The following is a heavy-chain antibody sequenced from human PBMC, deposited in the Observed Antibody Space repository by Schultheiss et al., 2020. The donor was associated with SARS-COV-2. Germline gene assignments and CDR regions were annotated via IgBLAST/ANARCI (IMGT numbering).Heavy chain of an antibody. Sequence: GESLKISCAASGFTFSSYGMHWVRQAPGKGLEWVAVISYDGSNKYYADSVKGRFTISRDNSKNTLYLQMNSLRAEDTAVYYCAKGYDFWSGYLGYWGQGTLVTVSS. CDR3: AKGYDFWSGYLGY. CDR2: ISYDGSNK. D-gene: IGHD3-3*01. CDR1: GFTFSSYG. V-gene: IGHV3-30*18. J-gene: IGHJ4*02.